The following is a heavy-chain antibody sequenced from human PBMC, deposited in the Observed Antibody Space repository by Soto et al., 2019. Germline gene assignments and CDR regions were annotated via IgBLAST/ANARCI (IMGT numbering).Heavy chain of an antibody. CDR1: GASISSGGYS. V-gene: IGHV4-31*03. Sequence: SETLSLTCTVSGASISSGGYSWSWVRQHPGMGLEWIGYMYYSGTTYYNPTLKSRVDISIDRSKNQFSLKLTSLTAADTAVYYCAGGDRCSTHFHYWGQGTLVTVSS. CDR3: AGGDRCSTHFHY. CDR2: MYYSGTT. J-gene: IGHJ4*02. D-gene: IGHD2-8*01.